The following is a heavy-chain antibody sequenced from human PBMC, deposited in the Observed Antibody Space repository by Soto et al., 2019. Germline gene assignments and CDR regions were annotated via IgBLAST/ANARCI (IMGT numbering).Heavy chain of an antibody. J-gene: IGHJ3*02. D-gene: IGHD3-22*01. CDR1: GYSFTSYW. CDR2: IDPSDSYT. Sequence: GESLKISCKGSGYSFTSYWISWVRQMPGKGLEWMGRIDPSDSYTNYSPSFQGHVTISADKSISTAYLQWSSLKASDTAMYYCATTMTVVVTGNDAFDIWGQGTMVSVSS. V-gene: IGHV5-10-1*01. CDR3: ATTMTVVVTGNDAFDI.